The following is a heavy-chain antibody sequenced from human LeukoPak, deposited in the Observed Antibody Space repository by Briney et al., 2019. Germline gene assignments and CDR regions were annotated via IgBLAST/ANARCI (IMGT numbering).Heavy chain of an antibody. D-gene: IGHD3-10*01. Sequence: PVGSLRLSCAASGFTFSNFDMTWVRQAPGKGLEWVSSISGIGGTTYYAASVKGRFTISRDKSRNNLYLQMNSLRAEDTAIYYCAKRAQSLGSPFDQWGQGILVTVSS. V-gene: IGHV3-23*01. CDR3: AKRAQSLGSPFDQ. J-gene: IGHJ4*02. CDR2: ISGIGGTT. CDR1: GFTFSNFD.